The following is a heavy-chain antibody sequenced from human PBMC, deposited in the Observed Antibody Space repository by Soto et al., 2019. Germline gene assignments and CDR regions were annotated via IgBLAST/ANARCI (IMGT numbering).Heavy chain of an antibody. J-gene: IGHJ4*02. CDR1: GLTISSASHY. CDR2: IYYNGST. CDR3: ARYRISGSWSKFDY. V-gene: IGHV4-31*03. D-gene: IGHD6-13*01. Sequence: KPSETLSLTCTVSGLTISSASHYWSWIRQHPGKGLEWVGNIYYNGSTYYSPSLKSRVTLWVDTSKNQFSLRLASVTAADTAVYYCARYRISGSWSKFDYWGQGTLVTVSS.